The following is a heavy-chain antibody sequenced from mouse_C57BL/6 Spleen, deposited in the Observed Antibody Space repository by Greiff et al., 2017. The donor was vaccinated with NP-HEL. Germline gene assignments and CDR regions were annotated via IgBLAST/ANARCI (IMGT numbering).Heavy chain of an antibody. CDR2: ISSGSSTI. J-gene: IGHJ2*01. V-gene: IGHV5-17*01. CDR3: ARPFITTVVAATYFDY. D-gene: IGHD1-1*01. CDR1: GFTFSDYG. Sequence: EVKLVESGGGLVKPGGSLKLSCAASGFTFSDYGMHWVRQAPEKGLEWVAYISSGSSTIYYADTVKGRFTISRDNAKNTLFLQMTSLRSEDTAMYYCARPFITTVVAATYFDYWGQGTTLTVSS.